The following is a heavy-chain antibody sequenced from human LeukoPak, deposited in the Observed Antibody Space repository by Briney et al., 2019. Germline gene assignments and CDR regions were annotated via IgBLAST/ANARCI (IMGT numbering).Heavy chain of an antibody. J-gene: IGHJ6*02. Sequence: ASVKVSCKVSGYSFTSNYLHWVRQAPGQWLEWMAIINPSGGGTKYAQKFQGRVTMTRDTPTNTVYMELSSLRTEDTAVYYCASVYLYGMDVWGQGTTVTVSS. CDR3: ASVYLYGMDV. CDR2: INPSGGGT. V-gene: IGHV1-46*01. CDR1: GYSFTSNY. D-gene: IGHD2-8*01.